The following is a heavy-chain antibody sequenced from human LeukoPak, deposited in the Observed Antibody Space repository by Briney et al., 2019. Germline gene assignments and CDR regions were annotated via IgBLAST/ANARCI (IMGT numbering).Heavy chain of an antibody. V-gene: IGHV4-39*07. D-gene: IGHD6-13*01. CDR1: GGSISSSSYY. J-gene: IGHJ4*02. CDR3: ARVTGYMVEDYFDY. CDR2: IFYSGST. Sequence: SETLSLTCTVSGGSISSSSYYWGWIRQPPGKGLEWIGSIFYSGSTYYNPSLKSRVTISVDTSKNQFSLRLSSVTAADTAVYYCARVTGYMVEDYFDYWGQGTLVTVSS.